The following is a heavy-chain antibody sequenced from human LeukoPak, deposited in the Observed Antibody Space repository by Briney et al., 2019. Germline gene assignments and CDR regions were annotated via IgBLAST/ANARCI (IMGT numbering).Heavy chain of an antibody. CDR1: GYTFTGYY. V-gene: IGHV1-2*02. J-gene: IGHJ6*02. D-gene: IGHD3-3*01. Sequence: GASVKVSCKASGYTFTGYYMHWVRQAPGQGLEWMGWINPNSGGTNYAQKFQGRVTMTRDTSISTAYMELSRLRSDDTAVYYCARDVDGIDFWSGYQQAYRYYGMDVWGQGTTVTVSS. CDR2: INPNSGGT. CDR3: ARDVDGIDFWSGYQQAYRYYGMDV.